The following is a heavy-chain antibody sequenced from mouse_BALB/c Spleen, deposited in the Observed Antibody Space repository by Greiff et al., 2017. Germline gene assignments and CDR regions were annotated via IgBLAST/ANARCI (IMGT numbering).Heavy chain of an antibody. CDR3: AREDGDYAMDY. Sequence: EVQRVESGGGLVQPGGSRKLSCAASGFTFSSFGMHWVRQAPEKGLEWVAYISSGSSTIYYADTVKGRFTISRDNPKNTLFLQMTSLRSEDTAMYYCAREDGDYAMDYWGQGTSVTVSS. J-gene: IGHJ4*01. V-gene: IGHV5-17*02. D-gene: IGHD1-2*01. CDR1: GFTFSSFG. CDR2: ISSGSSTI.